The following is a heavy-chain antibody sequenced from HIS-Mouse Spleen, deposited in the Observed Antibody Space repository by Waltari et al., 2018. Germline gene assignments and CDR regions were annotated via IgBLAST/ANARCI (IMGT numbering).Heavy chain of an antibody. Sequence: EVQLVESGGGLVQPGGSLKLSCAASGFTFSGSAMHWVRQASGKGLEWVGRIRSKANSYATAYVASLKGRFTISRDDSKNTAYLQMNSLKTEDTAVYYCTRHDFWSGNYYYYGMDVWGQGTTVTVSS. CDR2: IRSKANSYAT. V-gene: IGHV3-73*01. CDR1: GFTFSGSA. D-gene: IGHD3-3*01. CDR3: TRHDFWSGNYYYYGMDV. J-gene: IGHJ6*02.